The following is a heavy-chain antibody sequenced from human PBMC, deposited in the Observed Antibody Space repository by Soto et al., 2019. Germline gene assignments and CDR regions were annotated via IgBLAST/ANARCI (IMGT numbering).Heavy chain of an antibody. Sequence: PSETLSLTCTVSGGSISSYYWSWIRQPPGKGLEWIGYIYYSGSTNYNPSLKSRVTISVDTSKNQFSLKLSSVTAADTAVYYCARVPGAEYCSGGSCYGAYYYYYMDVWGKGTTVTSP. CDR1: GGSISSYY. CDR3: ARVPGAEYCSGGSCYGAYYYYYMDV. D-gene: IGHD2-15*01. CDR2: IYYSGST. V-gene: IGHV4-59*01. J-gene: IGHJ6*03.